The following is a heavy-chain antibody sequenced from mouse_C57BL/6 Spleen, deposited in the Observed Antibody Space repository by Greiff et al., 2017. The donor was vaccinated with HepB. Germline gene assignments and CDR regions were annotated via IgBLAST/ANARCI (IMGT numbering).Heavy chain of an antibody. CDR2: IDPSDSYT. D-gene: IGHD1-1*01. CDR3: ARGATVVEGHWYFDV. V-gene: IGHV1-69*01. J-gene: IGHJ1*03. CDR1: GYTFTSYW. Sequence: QVQLQQPGAELVMPGASVKLSCKASGYTFTSYWMHWVKQRPGQGLEWIGEIDPSDSYTNYNQKFKGKSTLTVDKSSSTAYMQLSSLTSEDSAVYYWARGATVVEGHWYFDVWGTGTTVTVSS.